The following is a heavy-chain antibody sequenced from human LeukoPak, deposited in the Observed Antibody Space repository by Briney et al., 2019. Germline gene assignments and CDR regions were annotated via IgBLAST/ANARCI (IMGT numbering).Heavy chain of an antibody. CDR1: GGSISSYY. CDR2: IYYSGST. CDR3: ARSDSSSWEAFDI. J-gene: IGHJ3*02. D-gene: IGHD6-13*01. Sequence: SETLSLTCTVSGGSISSYYWSWIRQPPGKGLEWIGYIYYSGSTNYNPSLKSRVTISVDTSRNQFSLKLSSVTAADTAVYYCARSDSSSWEAFDIWGQGTMVTVSS. V-gene: IGHV4-59*08.